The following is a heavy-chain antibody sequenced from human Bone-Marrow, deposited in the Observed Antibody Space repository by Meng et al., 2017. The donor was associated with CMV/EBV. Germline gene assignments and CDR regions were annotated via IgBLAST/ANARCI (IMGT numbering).Heavy chain of an antibody. CDR3: ATDGDDGGSIFFDY. Sequence: GGSLRLSCAASGFTFSSYWMSWVRQAPGKGLEWVSCISWNSGSIGYADSVKGRFTISRDNSKNTLYLQMNSLRAEDTAVYYCATDGDDGGSIFFDYWGQGTLVTVSS. D-gene: IGHD3-16*01. CDR2: ISWNSGSI. J-gene: IGHJ4*02. CDR1: GFTFSSYW. V-gene: IGHV3-23*01.